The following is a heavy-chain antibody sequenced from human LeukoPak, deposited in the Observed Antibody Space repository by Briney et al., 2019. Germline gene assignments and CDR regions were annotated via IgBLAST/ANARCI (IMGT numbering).Heavy chain of an antibody. CDR3: ARRVYGSSCIY. Sequence: SETLSLTCTVSDYSISTGHYWGWIRQPPGKGLEWIGYIYYSGSTNYNPSLKSRVTISVDTSKNQFSLKLSSVTAADTAVYYCARRVYGSSCIYWGQGTLVTVSS. V-gene: IGHV4-38-2*02. J-gene: IGHJ4*02. CDR2: IYYSGST. CDR1: DYSISTGHY. D-gene: IGHD6-13*01.